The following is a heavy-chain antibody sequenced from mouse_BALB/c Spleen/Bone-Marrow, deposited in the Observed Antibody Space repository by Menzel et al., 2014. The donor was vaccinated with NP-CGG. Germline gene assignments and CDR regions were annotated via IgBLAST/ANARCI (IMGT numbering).Heavy chain of an antibody. CDR1: GYSFSNYW. V-gene: IGHV1-80*01. J-gene: IGHJ4*01. Sequence: VQLAESGAELVRPGPSVKISCKSSGYSFSNYWMNWMKQRPGQGLEWIGQIYPGDGDSNYNEKFKCKATLTADKSSSTAYMQLSSPTSEHSAVYFCASRGDYSYAMDYWGQGTPVTVSS. D-gene: IGHD1-1*01. CDR2: IYPGDGDS. CDR3: ASRGDYSYAMDY.